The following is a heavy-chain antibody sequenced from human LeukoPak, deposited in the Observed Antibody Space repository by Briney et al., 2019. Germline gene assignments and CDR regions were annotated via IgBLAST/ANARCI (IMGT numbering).Heavy chain of an antibody. D-gene: IGHD3-22*01. Sequence: PGGSLRLSCAASGFTFSSYWMHWVRRAPGKGLVWVSRIKSDGNTNYADSVKGRFTISRDNAKNTVSLQMNSLRAEDTGVYYCARAPSEIGGYYPEYFRHWGQGTLVTVSS. CDR1: GFTFSSYW. J-gene: IGHJ1*01. CDR3: ARAPSEIGGYYPEYFRH. CDR2: IKSDGNT. V-gene: IGHV3-74*01.